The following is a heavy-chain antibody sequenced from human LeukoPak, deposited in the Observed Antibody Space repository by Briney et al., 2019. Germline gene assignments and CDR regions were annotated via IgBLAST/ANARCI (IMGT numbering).Heavy chain of an antibody. CDR1: GFTFSTYA. V-gene: IGHV3-23*01. D-gene: IGHD3-9*01. J-gene: IGHJ4*02. CDR3: AKESSADYDILTGYDY. Sequence: GGSLRLSCAASGFTFSTYAMNWVRQAPGKGLEWVSAISGSGGSTYYADSVKGRFTISRDNSKNTLYLQMNSLRAEDTAVYYCAKESSADYDILTGYDYWGQGTLVTVSS. CDR2: ISGSGGST.